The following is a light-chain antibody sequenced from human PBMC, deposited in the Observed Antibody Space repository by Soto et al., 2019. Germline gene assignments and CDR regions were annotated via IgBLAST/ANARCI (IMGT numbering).Light chain of an antibody. CDR3: CSYAGSYSVV. J-gene: IGLJ3*02. CDR1: SSDVGAYNY. CDR2: DVN. Sequence: QSALTQPRSVSGSPGQSVTMSCTGTSSDVGAYNYVSWYQQHPGKAPKLMIYDVNKRPSGVPDRFSGSKSGNTASLTISGLQAEDEADYYCCSYAGSYSVVFGGGTKLTAL. V-gene: IGLV2-11*01.